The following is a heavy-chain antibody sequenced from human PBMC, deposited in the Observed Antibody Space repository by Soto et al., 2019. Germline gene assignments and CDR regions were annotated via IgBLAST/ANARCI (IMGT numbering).Heavy chain of an antibody. CDR2: IIPIFGTA. CDR3: ARSQTLPPYYYYYGMDV. Sequence: SVKVSCKASGGTFSSYAISWVRQAPGQGLEWMGGIIPIFGTANYAQKFQGRVTITADESTSTAYMELSSLRSEDTAVYYCARSQTLPPYYYYYGMDVWGQGTTVTVSS. J-gene: IGHJ6*02. CDR1: GGTFSSYA. V-gene: IGHV1-69*13.